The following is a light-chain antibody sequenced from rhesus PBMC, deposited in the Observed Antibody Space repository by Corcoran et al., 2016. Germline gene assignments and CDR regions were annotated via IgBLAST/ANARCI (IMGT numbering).Light chain of an antibody. CDR3: QQRNSTPYS. CDR1: SSVSTNY. V-gene: IGKV3-42*01. J-gene: IGKJ2*01. CDR2: RTS. Sequence: EIVLTQSPTSMAVSQGERVTNSCTASSSVSTNYFHWYQPKPGFPPRLFVYRTSSLASGVPARFSGSGSGTSKTLSISSMEAEDAANYYCQQRNSTPYSFGQGTKVEIK.